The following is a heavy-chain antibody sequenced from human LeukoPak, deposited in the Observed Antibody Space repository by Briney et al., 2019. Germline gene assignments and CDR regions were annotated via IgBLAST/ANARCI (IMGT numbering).Heavy chain of an antibody. CDR1: GFRFSSHG. CDR3: ARFVGSDYTGSFDL. J-gene: IGHJ4*02. V-gene: IGHV3-33*01. CDR2: IWYDGSNP. D-gene: IGHD3-10*01. Sequence: GTSLRLSCAGSGFRFSSHGMHWVRQAPGKGPEWLGYIWYDGSNPDYVDPVKGRFTISRDNSKNTVYLQMNSLRAEDTAVYHCARFVGSDYTGSFDLWGQGTPVTVSS.